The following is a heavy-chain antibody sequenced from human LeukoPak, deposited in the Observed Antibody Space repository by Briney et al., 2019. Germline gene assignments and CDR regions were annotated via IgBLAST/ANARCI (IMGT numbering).Heavy chain of an antibody. D-gene: IGHD3-10*01. CDR2: IYYSGST. Sequence: SETLSLTCTVSGGSITSSSYYWGWIRQPPGKGLEWIGNIYYSGSTYYNPSLKSRVTISVDTSKNQFSLRLSSVTAADTAVYYCARERGYYGSGSYYNWFDPWGQGTLVTVSS. CDR1: GGSITSSSYY. J-gene: IGHJ5*02. V-gene: IGHV4-39*07. CDR3: ARERGYYGSGSYYNWFDP.